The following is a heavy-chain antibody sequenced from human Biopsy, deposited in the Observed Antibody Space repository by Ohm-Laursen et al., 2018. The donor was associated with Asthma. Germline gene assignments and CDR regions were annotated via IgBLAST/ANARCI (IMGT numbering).Heavy chain of an antibody. CDR1: GYNFISFA. CDR3: ARTYYDFLTGQVNDAFAL. J-gene: IGHJ3*01. Sequence: ASVKVSCKASGYNFISFAIHWVRQAPGQRLEWMGWVNTGNGDAKYSQKFQGRVTITRDTSASTAYMDLRSLRSEDTAMYYCARTYYDFLTGQVNDAFALWGQGTMVTVSS. V-gene: IGHV1-3*04. CDR2: VNTGNGDA. D-gene: IGHD3-9*01.